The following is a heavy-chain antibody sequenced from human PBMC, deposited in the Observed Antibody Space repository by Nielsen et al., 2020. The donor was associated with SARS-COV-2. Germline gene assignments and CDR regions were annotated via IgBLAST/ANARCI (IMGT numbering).Heavy chain of an antibody. J-gene: IGHJ4*02. CDR1: GFTFSSYG. D-gene: IGHD3-10*01. Sequence: GESLKISCAASGFTFSSYGMHWVRQAPGKGLEWVAVISYDGSNKYYADSVKGRFTISRDNSKNTLYLQMNSLRAEDTAVYYCAKDHYYGSGSYWGLLDYWGQGTLVTVSS. CDR2: ISYDGSNK. CDR3: AKDHYYGSGSYWGLLDY. V-gene: IGHV3-33*05.